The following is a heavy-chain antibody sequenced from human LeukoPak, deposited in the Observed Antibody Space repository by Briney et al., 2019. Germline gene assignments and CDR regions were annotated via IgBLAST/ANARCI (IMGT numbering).Heavy chain of an antibody. V-gene: IGHV3-9*01. CDR3: AKDNGSSWYHHFDY. CDR2: ISWNSGSI. Sequence: GGSLRLSCAASGFTFDDYAMHWVRRAPGKGLEWVSGISWNSGSIGYADSVKGRFTISRDNAKNSLYLQMNSLRAEDTALYYCAKDNGSSWYHHFDYWGQGTLVTVSS. J-gene: IGHJ4*02. D-gene: IGHD6-13*01. CDR1: GFTFDDYA.